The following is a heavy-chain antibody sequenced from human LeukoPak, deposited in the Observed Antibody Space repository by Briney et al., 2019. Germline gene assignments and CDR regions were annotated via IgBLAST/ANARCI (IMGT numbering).Heavy chain of an antibody. CDR3: ARSVPGRGYCSGGSCHATTNWFDP. Sequence: PSETLSLTCTVSGGSISSSSYYWGWIRQPPGKGLEWIGSIYYSGSTYYNPSLKSRVTISVDTSKNQFSLKLSSVTAADTAVYYCARSVPGRGYCSGGSCHATTNWFDPWGQGTLVTVSS. CDR1: GGSISSSSYY. D-gene: IGHD2-15*01. J-gene: IGHJ5*02. CDR2: IYYSGST. V-gene: IGHV4-39*01.